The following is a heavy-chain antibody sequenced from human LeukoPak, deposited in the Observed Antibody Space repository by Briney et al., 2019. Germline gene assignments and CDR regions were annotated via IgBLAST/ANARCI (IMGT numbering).Heavy chain of an antibody. V-gene: IGHV3-48*03. Sequence: PGGSLRLSCAASGFTFTNFEMNWVRQATGKGLEWVSYISYSGSTTSYADSVKGRFTISTDNAKNSLYLQMNSLRAEDTAVYYCARAGPPAFDPWGQGTLVTVSS. J-gene: IGHJ5*02. CDR3: ARAGPPAFDP. CDR1: GFTFTNFE. CDR2: ISYSGSTT.